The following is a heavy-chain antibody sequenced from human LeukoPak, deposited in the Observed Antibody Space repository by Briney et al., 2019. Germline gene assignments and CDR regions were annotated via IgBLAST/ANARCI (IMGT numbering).Heavy chain of an antibody. Sequence: PGRSLRLSCAASGFTFSTYALHWVRQAPGKGLEWVAVISYDGSTKYYADSVKGRLIISRDNFKDTVFLQVNSLRPEDTAVFYCARASESGSASGRMGYWGQGALVIVSS. D-gene: IGHD3-10*01. CDR2: ISYDGSTK. CDR1: GFTFSTYA. CDR3: ARASESGSASGRMGY. J-gene: IGHJ4*02. V-gene: IGHV3-30*04.